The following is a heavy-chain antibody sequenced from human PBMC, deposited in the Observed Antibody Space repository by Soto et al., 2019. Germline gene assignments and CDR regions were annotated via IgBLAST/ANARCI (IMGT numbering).Heavy chain of an antibody. Sequence: SGPTLVNPTQTLTLTCTFSGFSLSTSGVGVGWIRQPPGKALEWLALIYWDDDKRYSPSLKSRLTITKDTSKNQVVLTMTNMDPVDTAIYYCSRSITIFGVVIIAYFDYWGQGTLVTVSS. V-gene: IGHV2-5*02. J-gene: IGHJ4*02. CDR1: GFSLSTSGVG. CDR2: IYWDDDK. D-gene: IGHD3-3*01. CDR3: SRSITIFGVVIIAYFDY.